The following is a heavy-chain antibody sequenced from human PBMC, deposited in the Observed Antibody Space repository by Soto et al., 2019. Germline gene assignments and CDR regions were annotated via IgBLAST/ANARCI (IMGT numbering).Heavy chain of an antibody. Sequence: QVQLVESGGGVVQPGRSLRLSCAASGFTFSSYGMHWVRQAPGNGLERVAVISYDGSNKYYADSVKGRFTISRDNSKNTLYLHMNSLRAEDTAVYYCANDLEVDSGYDLEGFGFDYWGQGILVTVSS. J-gene: IGHJ4*02. D-gene: IGHD5-12*01. CDR1: GFTFSSYG. CDR2: ISYDGSNK. V-gene: IGHV3-30*18. CDR3: ANDLEVDSGYDLEGFGFDY.